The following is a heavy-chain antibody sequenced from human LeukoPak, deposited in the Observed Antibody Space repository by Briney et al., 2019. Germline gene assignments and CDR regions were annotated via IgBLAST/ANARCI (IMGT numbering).Heavy chain of an antibody. Sequence: SETLSLTCTVSGGSISSYYWSWIRQPPGKGLEWIGYIYYSGSTNYNPSLKSRVTISVDTSKNQFSLKLSSVTAAGTAVDYCSRGPFGYFFDYWGKGTLVPVSS. D-gene: IGHD3-3*01. J-gene: IGHJ4*02. CDR1: GGSISSYY. CDR3: SRGPFGYFFDY. V-gene: IGHV4-59*01. CDR2: IYYSGST.